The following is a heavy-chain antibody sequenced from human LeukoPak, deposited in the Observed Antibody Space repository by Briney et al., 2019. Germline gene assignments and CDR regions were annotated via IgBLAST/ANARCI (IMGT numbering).Heavy chain of an antibody. CDR1: GGTFSSYA. D-gene: IGHD6-13*01. CDR3: ARDVGITVADSFDP. Sequence: PGASVTVSCKASGGTFSSYAISWVRQAPGQGLEWMGWIHIYRGNTNYAQKFQGRVTMTTDTSTSTVYMEVRGLRSDDTAMYYCARDVGITVADSFDPWGQGTLVTVSS. V-gene: IGHV1-18*01. CDR2: IHIYRGNT. J-gene: IGHJ5*02.